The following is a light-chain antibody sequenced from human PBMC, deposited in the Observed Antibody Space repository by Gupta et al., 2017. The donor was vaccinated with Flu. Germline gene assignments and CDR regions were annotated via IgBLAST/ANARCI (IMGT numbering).Light chain of an antibody. Sequence: EIVLTQSPGTRSLSSEERATLSCRASQSVSSSYLAWYQQKPGQAPRLLIYGASSRATGIPDRFSGSGSGTDFTLTISRLEPEDFAVYYCQQYGSSPLFTFGPGTKVDIK. CDR1: QSVSSSY. J-gene: IGKJ3*01. CDR2: GAS. CDR3: QQYGSSPLFT. V-gene: IGKV3-20*01.